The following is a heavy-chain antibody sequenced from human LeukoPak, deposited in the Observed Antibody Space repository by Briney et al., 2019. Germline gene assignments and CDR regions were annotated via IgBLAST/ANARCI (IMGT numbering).Heavy chain of an antibody. V-gene: IGHV3-20*04. CDR3: AKDVERSGYYLFDY. CDR1: GFTFDDYG. D-gene: IGHD3-22*01. J-gene: IGHJ4*02. CDR2: INWNGGST. Sequence: GGSLRLSCAASGFTFDDYGMSWVRQAPGKGLEWVSGINWNGGSTGYADSVKGRFTISRDNSKNTLYLQMNSLGAEDTAVYYCAKDVERSGYYLFDYWGQGTLVTVSS.